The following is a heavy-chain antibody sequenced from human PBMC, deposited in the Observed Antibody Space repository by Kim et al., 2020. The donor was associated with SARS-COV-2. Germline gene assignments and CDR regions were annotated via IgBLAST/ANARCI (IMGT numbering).Heavy chain of an antibody. CDR3: ARDSIAVAGDYYYYGMDV. J-gene: IGHJ6*02. Sequence: KGRFTISRDNSKNTLYLQMNSLRAEDTAVYYCARDSIAVAGDYYYYGMDVWGQGTTVTVSS. D-gene: IGHD6-19*01. V-gene: IGHV3-53*01.